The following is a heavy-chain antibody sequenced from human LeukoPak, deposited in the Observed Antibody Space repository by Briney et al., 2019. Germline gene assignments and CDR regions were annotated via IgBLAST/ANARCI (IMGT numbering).Heavy chain of an antibody. CDR3: ARVRDWIYEYSFDP. CDR2: IYYSGST. CDR1: GGSISSYY. Sequence: SETLSLTCTVSGGSISSYYWSWIRQPPVKGLEWIGYIYYSGSTNYNPSLKSRVTISVDTSKNQFSLKLSSVTAADTAVYYCARVRDWIYEYSFDPWGQGTLVTVSS. J-gene: IGHJ5*02. D-gene: IGHD1-7*01. V-gene: IGHV4-59*08.